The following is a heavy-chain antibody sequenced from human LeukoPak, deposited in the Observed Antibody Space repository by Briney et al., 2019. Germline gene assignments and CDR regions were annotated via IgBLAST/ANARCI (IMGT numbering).Heavy chain of an antibody. V-gene: IGHV3-7*01. CDR1: GFTFSSYG. CDR2: ISPDGSET. J-gene: IGHJ4*02. Sequence: PGRSLRLSCAASGFTFSSYGMHWVRQAPGKGLEWVANISPDGSETNYVDSVKGRFTISRDNAKNSLYLQMNSLRAEDTAVYYCARPRVPDSWGQGTLVIVSS. CDR3: ARPRVPDS.